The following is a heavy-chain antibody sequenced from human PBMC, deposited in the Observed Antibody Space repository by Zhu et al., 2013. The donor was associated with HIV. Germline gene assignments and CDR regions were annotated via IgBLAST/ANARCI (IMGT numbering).Heavy chain of an antibody. J-gene: IGHJ6*02. CDR2: MNPNSGNT. CDR1: GYTFTSYD. Sequence: QVQLVQSGAEVKKPGASVKVSCKASGYTFTSYDINWVRQATGQGLEWMGWMNPNSGNTGYAQKFQGRVTMTRNTSISTAYMELSSLRSEDTAVYYCARFPAAGTLYYYYYGMDVWGQGTTVTVSS. V-gene: IGHV1-8*01. D-gene: IGHD6-13*01. CDR3: ARFPAAGTLYYYYYGMDV.